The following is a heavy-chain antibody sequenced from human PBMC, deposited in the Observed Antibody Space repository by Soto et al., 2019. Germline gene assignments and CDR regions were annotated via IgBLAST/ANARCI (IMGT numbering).Heavy chain of an antibody. CDR3: AREYCSGGSCYSELDY. CDR2: INAGNGNT. J-gene: IGHJ4*02. V-gene: IGHV1-3*01. CDR1: GYTFSSYA. Sequence: SVKVSCKASGYTFSSYAMHWVRQSHGQRLEWMGWINAGNGNTKYSQKFQGRVTITRDTSASTAYMELSSLRSEDTAVYYCAREYCSGGSCYSELDYWGQGTLVTVSS. D-gene: IGHD2-15*01.